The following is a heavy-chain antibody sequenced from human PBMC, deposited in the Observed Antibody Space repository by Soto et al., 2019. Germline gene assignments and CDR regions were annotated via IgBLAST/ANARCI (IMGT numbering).Heavy chain of an antibody. J-gene: IGHJ4*02. CDR1: GFTFNSYW. D-gene: IGHD4-17*01. V-gene: IGHV3-74*01. CDR2: IKRDGSDT. Sequence: EVQLVESGGCLVQPGGSLRLSCAASGFTFNSYWMLWVRQAPGKGLVWVSRIKRDGSDTSYADSVKGRFTISRDNAKNTLYLQMSSLRAEDTAVYYCVRVAYGDLGGWGQGTLVTVSS. CDR3: VRVAYGDLGG.